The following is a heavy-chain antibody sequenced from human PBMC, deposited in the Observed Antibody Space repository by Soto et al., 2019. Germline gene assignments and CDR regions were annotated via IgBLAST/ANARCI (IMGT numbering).Heavy chain of an antibody. V-gene: IGHV1-18*01. Sequence: ASVKVSCKTSGYTFTSYGITWVRQAPGQGLEWMGWITTDKGKTTYPQKFQGRVTMTTVTSTSTPSVKGRFTISRDDFRNTLYLQMNSLRTEDTAIYYCAKLRDFVVLPAGILDYWGPGTLVTVSS. CDR2: ITTDKGKT. CDR3: YLQMNSLRTEDTAIYYCAKLRDFVVLPAGILDY. CDR1: GYTFTSYG. J-gene: IGHJ4*02. D-gene: IGHD2-8*01.